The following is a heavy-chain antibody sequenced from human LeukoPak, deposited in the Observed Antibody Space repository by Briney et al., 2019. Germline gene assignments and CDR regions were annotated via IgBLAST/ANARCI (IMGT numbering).Heavy chain of an antibody. D-gene: IGHD3-3*01. Sequence: GASVKVSCKASGYTFTSYGISWVRQAPGQGLEWMGWISAYNGNTNYAQKLQGRVTMTTDTSTSTAYMELRSLRSDDTAVYYCARDLTYYDFWSGYYSTGTYYYMDVWGQGTLVTVSS. V-gene: IGHV1-18*01. CDR3: ARDLTYYDFWSGYYSTGTYYYMDV. J-gene: IGHJ6*03. CDR1: GYTFTSYG. CDR2: ISAYNGNT.